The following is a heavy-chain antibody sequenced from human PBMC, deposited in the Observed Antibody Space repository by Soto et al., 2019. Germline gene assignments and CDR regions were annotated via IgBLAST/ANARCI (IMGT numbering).Heavy chain of an antibody. CDR2: IIPILGIA. D-gene: IGHD1-1*01. Sequence: QVQLVQSGAEVKKPGSSVKVSCKASGGTFSSYTISWVRQAPGQGLEWMGRIIPILGIANYAQKFQGRVTITADKSTSTAYMELSCLRSEDTAVYYCARVTYWNDVIEDAFDIWGQGTMVTVSS. V-gene: IGHV1-69*02. CDR3: ARVTYWNDVIEDAFDI. J-gene: IGHJ3*02. CDR1: GGTFSSYT.